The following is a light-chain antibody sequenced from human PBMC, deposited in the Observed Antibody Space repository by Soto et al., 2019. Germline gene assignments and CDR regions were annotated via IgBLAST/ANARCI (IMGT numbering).Light chain of an antibody. V-gene: IGLV2-14*03. CDR2: DVS. CDR1: SSDVGGYNY. J-gene: IGLJ1*01. Sequence: QSALTQPASVSGSPGQSITISCTGTSSDVGGYNYVSWYRHHPGKAPKLMIYDVSNRPSGVSNRFSGSKSGNTASLTISGLQVEDEADYYCSSYTSSSTPFVFGTGTKVTVL. CDR3: SSYTSSSTPFV.